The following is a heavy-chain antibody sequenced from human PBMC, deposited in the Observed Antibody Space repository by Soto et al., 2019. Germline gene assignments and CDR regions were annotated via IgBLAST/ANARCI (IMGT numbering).Heavy chain of an antibody. J-gene: IGHJ4*02. CDR1: GFTVSSNY. CDR2: IYSGGST. V-gene: IGHV3-53*02. CDR3: AREEGDYYDSSGYLDY. D-gene: IGHD3-22*01. Sequence: EVQLVETGGGLIQPGGSLRLSCAASGFTVSSNYMSWVRQAPGKGLEWVSVIYSGGSTYYADYVKGRFTISRDNSKNTLYLQMNSLRAEDTAVYYGAREEGDYYDSSGYLDYWGQGTLVTVSS.